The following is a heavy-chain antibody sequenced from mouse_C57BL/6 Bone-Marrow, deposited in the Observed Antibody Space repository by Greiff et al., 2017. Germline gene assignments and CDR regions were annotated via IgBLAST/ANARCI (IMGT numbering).Heavy chain of an antibody. CDR3: ARDSYYDGSSLFAY. Sequence: QVQLQQPGAELVMPGASVKLSCKASGYTFTSYWMHWVKQRPGQGLEWIGEIDPSDSYTNYNQKFKGKSTLTVDKSSSTAYMQLSSLTSEDSAVYDCARDSYYDGSSLFAYWGQGTLVTVSA. V-gene: IGHV1-69*01. CDR2: IDPSDSYT. J-gene: IGHJ3*01. D-gene: IGHD1-1*01. CDR1: GYTFTSYW.